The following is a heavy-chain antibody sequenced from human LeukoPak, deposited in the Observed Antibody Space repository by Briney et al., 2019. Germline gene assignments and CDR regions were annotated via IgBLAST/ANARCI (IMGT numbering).Heavy chain of an antibody. CDR1: GFSFRDYW. D-gene: IGHD1-1*01. V-gene: IGHV3-53*04. CDR3: ARVTRTDAFDI. J-gene: IGHJ3*02. Sequence: GGSLRLSCAASGFSFRDYWMSWVRQAPGKGLEWVSVIYSGGSTYYADSVKGRFTISRHNSKNTLYLQMSSLRAEDTAVYYCARVTRTDAFDIWGQGTMVTVSS. CDR2: IYSGGST.